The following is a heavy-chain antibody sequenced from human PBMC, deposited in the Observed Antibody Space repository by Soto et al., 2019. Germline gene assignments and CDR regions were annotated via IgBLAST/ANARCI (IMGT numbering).Heavy chain of an antibody. Sequence: PGGSLRLSCAASGFTFSGSAMHWVRQASGKGLEWVGRIRSKANSYATAYAASVKGRFTISRDDSKNTAYLQMNSLKTEDTAVYYCTAIRDYYYDSSGYLNYWGQGTLVTVSS. V-gene: IGHV3-73*01. CDR3: TAIRDYYYDSSGYLNY. CDR1: GFTFSGSA. D-gene: IGHD3-22*01. CDR2: IRSKANSYAT. J-gene: IGHJ4*02.